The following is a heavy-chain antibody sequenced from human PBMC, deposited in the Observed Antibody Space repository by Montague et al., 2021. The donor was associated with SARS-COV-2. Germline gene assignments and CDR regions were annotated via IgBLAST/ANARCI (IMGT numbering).Heavy chain of an antibody. CDR1: GGSISSSSYY. CDR3: ARLGRQQLVRLSGMDV. CDR2: IYYSGST. D-gene: IGHD6-13*01. V-gene: IGHV4-39*07. Sequence: SETLSLTCTVSGGSISSSSYYWGWIRQPPGKGLEWIGSIYYSGSTYYNRCLKSRVTISVDTSKNQFSLKLSSVTAADTAVYYCARLGRQQLVRLSGMDVWGQGTTVTVSS. J-gene: IGHJ6*02.